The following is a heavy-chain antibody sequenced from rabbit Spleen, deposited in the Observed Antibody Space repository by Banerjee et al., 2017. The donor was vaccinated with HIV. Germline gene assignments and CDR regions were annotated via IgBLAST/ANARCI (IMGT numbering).Heavy chain of an antibody. V-gene: IGHV1S40*01. Sequence: QSLEESGGDLVKPGASLTLTCTASGFTISSSYHMCWVRQAPGKGLEWIACIDSGSSASTYYATWAKGRFTSSSASSTTVTLRMTSLTAADRATYFCARDLVGVIGWNFYLWGQGTLVTVS. CDR3: ARDLVGVIGWNFYL. J-gene: IGHJ4*01. D-gene: IGHD1-1*01. CDR2: IDSGSSAST. CDR1: GFTISSSYH.